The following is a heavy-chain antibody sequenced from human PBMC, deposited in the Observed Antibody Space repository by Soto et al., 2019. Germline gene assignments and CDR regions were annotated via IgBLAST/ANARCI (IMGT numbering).Heavy chain of an antibody. CDR1: GFSLTTSGRG. Sequence: QITLKESGPTLVKPTQTLTLTCTFSGFSLTTSGRGVGWIRQPPGKALEWLALFFWGDDKRYSPSLKTRLTNSKDNSNNQVDLTMTNMGPEDTAAYSSAHSLGMTDELEVSGQGTVVTVSS. V-gene: IGHV2-5*02. J-gene: IGHJ3*01. CDR2: FFWGDDK. CDR3: AHSLGMTDELEV.